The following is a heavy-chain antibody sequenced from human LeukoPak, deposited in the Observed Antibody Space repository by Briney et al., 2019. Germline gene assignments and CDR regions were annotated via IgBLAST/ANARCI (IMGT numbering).Heavy chain of an antibody. J-gene: IGHJ4*02. CDR2: ISRNGGST. CDR1: GFTFSSFA. V-gene: IGHV3-64*04. D-gene: IGHD2-21*02. Sequence: GGSLRLSCSASGFTFSSFAMHWVRQAPGKGLEYVAAISRNGGSTYYADSVKGRFTISRDNSKNTLYLQMNSLRAEDTAVYYCAGDGSEYGGDCYFDYWGQGTLVTVSS. CDR3: AGDGSEYGGDCYFDY.